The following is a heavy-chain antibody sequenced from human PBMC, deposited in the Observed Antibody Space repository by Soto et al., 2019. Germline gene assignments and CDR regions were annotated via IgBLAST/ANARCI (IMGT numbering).Heavy chain of an antibody. CDR2: ISAYNGNT. Sequence: QVQLVQSGAEVKKPGASVKVSCKASGYTFTSYGISWVRQAPGQGLEWMGWISAYNGNTNYAQKLQGRVTITTDTSTSTAYMELRRLRSDDTAVYYCVVAAQPYYFDYWRQGTLVTVSS. J-gene: IGHJ4*02. CDR3: VVAAQPYYFDY. D-gene: IGHD2-15*01. V-gene: IGHV1-18*01. CDR1: GYTFTSYG.